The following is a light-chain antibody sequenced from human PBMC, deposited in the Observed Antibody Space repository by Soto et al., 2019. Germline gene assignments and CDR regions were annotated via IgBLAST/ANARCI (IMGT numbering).Light chain of an antibody. V-gene: IGKV3-20*01. CDR3: QQSGNSPPLT. Sequence: EIVLTQSPGTLSLSPGERATLSCRASQSVSSHLAWYQQRPGQAPRLLIYGASSRATGIPDRFSGSGSGTDFTLTISTLEPDDFALYYCQQSGNSPPLTFGGGTKVEIK. J-gene: IGKJ4*01. CDR1: QSVSSH. CDR2: GAS.